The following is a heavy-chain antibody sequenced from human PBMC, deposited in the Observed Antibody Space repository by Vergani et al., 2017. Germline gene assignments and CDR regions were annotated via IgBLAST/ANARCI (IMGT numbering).Heavy chain of an antibody. J-gene: IGHJ3*02. CDR2: IIPIFGTA. V-gene: IGHV1-69*01. Sequence: QVQLVQSGAEVKKPGSSVKVSCKASGGTFSSYAISWVRQAPGQGLEWMGGIIPIFGTANYAQKFQGRVTITADESPSTAYMELSSLRSEDTAVYYCARDPAYCGGDCYSVRGAFDIWGQGTMVTVSS. CDR3: ARDPAYCGGDCYSVRGAFDI. D-gene: IGHD2-21*02. CDR1: GGTFSSYA.